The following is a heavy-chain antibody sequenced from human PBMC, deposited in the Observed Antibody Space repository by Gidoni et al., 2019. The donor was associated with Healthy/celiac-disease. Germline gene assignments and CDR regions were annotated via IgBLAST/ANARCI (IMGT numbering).Heavy chain of an antibody. CDR2: INPNSGGT. Sequence: QVQLVQSGAEVKKPGASVKVSCKASGYTFTGYYMHWVRQAPGQGLEWMGWINPNSGGTNYAQKFQGWVTMTRDTSISTAYMELSRLRSDDTAVYYCAREGRELVVTPAGDAFDIWGQGTMVTVSS. D-gene: IGHD2-21*02. CDR1: GYTFTGYY. CDR3: AREGRELVVTPAGDAFDI. V-gene: IGHV1-2*04. J-gene: IGHJ3*02.